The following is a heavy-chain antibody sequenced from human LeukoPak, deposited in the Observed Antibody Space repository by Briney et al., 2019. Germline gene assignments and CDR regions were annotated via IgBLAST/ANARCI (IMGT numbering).Heavy chain of an antibody. J-gene: IGHJ5*02. CDR2: ISYDGSNK. CDR1: GFTFSSYA. Sequence: GGSLRLSCAASGFTFSSYAMHWVRQAPGKGPEWVAVISYDGSNKYYADSVKGRFTISRDNSKNTLYLQMNSLRAEDTAVYYCARGRRGDIVVVVAATGATPINWFDPWGQGTLVTVSS. D-gene: IGHD2-15*01. CDR3: ARGRRGDIVVVVAATGATPINWFDP. V-gene: IGHV3-30-3*01.